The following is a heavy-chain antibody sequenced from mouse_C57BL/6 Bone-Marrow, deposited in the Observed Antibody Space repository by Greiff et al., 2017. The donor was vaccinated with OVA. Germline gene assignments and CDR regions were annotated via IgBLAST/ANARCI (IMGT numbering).Heavy chain of an antibody. Sequence: QVHVKQSGAELVKPGASVKLSCKASGYTFTSYWMHWVKQRPGRGLEWIGRIDPNSGGTKYNEKFKSKATLTVDKPSSTAYMQLSSLTSEDSAVYYCAGGDSNGGYFDYWGQGTTLTVSS. D-gene: IGHD4-1*01. CDR3: AGGDSNGGYFDY. CDR2: IDPNSGGT. CDR1: GYTFTSYW. J-gene: IGHJ2*01. V-gene: IGHV1-72*01.